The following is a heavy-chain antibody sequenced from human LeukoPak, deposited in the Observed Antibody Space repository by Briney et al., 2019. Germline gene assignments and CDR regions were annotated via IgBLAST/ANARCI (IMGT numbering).Heavy chain of an antibody. CDR2: ISSSGSKT. CDR3: ATVREPLYFDS. J-gene: IGHJ4*02. CDR1: GFTFSSYN. Sequence: GGSLRLSCAASGFTFSSYNMGWVRQAPGKGLGWGSSISSSGSKTHYADSVKGRFTISRDNAKNSLYLQLNSLRAEDTAVYYCATVREPLYFDSWGQGTLVTVSS. D-gene: IGHD5-24*01. V-gene: IGHV3-21*01.